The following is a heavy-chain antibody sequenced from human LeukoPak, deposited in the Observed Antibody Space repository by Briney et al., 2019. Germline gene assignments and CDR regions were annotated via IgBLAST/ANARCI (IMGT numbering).Heavy chain of an antibody. V-gene: IGHV4-59*01. J-gene: IGHJ4*02. CDR3: ARHAPGYYDSSGYPDY. Sequence: PSETLSLTCTVSGGSISSYYWSWIRQPPGKGLEWIGYIYYSGSTNYNPSLKSRVTISVDTSKNQFSLKLSSVTAADTAVYYCARHAPGYYDSSGYPDYWGQGTLVTVSS. CDR2: IYYSGST. CDR1: GGSISSYY. D-gene: IGHD3-22*01.